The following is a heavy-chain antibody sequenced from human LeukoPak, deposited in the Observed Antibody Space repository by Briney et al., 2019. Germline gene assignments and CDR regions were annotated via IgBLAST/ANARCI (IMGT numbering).Heavy chain of an antibody. Sequence: PSGTLSLTCAVSGGSISSSNWWSWVRQPPGKGLEWIGEIYHSGSTNYNPSLKSRVTISVDKSKNQFSLKLSSVTAADTAVYYCARGKAVAGTLPTAYYYYYYMDVWGKGTTVTVSS. V-gene: IGHV4-4*02. CDR1: GGSISSSNW. J-gene: IGHJ6*03. CDR3: ARGKAVAGTLPTAYYYYYYMDV. D-gene: IGHD6-19*01. CDR2: IYHSGST.